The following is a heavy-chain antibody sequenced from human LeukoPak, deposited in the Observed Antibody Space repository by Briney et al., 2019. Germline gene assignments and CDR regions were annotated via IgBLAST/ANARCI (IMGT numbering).Heavy chain of an antibody. CDR1: GFTFSSYT. CDR2: ISGSGYHT. Sequence: SGGSLRLSCAVSGFTFSSYTISWVRQAPGTGLQWVSAISGSGYHTYYADSVKGRFTISRDNSKSTLYLQMDSLRAEDTAVYYCARDAYCTSASCRRDFDSWGQGTLVTVSS. V-gene: IGHV3-23*01. CDR3: ARDAYCTSASCRRDFDS. D-gene: IGHD2-2*01. J-gene: IGHJ4*02.